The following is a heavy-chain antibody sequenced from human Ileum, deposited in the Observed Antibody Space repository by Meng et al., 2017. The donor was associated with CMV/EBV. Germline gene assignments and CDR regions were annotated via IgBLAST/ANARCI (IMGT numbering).Heavy chain of an antibody. J-gene: IGHJ4*02. CDR3: ARNFGSVDY. D-gene: IGHD2-15*01. V-gene: IGHV1-2*02. Sequence: QVQLVQSGXEVKKXXXPVKVSCKASGYTFTDYYMHWVRQAPGQGLEWMGWINPNSGGTNYAQKFQGTVTMTRDTSISTAYMELSSLTFDDTTVYYCARNFGSVDYWGQGTLVTVSS. CDR1: GYTFTDYY. CDR2: INPNSGGT.